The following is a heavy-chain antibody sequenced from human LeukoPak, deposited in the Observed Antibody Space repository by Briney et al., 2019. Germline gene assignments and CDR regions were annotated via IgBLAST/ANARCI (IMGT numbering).Heavy chain of an antibody. J-gene: IGHJ5*02. Sequence: GGSLRLSCAASGFTFSSSSMSWVRQAPGKRLEWVSTIRRNGGDTYYADSVKGRFTISRDNSKNTLYLEVNSLRAEDTAVYYCAKGGYTTYFDPWGQGTLVTVSS. V-gene: IGHV3-23*01. CDR2: IRRNGGDT. CDR1: GFTFSSSS. CDR3: AKGGYTTYFDP. D-gene: IGHD2-15*01.